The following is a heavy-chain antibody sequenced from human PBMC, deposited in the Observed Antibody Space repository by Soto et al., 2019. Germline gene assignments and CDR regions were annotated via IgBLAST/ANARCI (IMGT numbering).Heavy chain of an antibody. Sequence: EVQLLESGGGLVQPGGSLRLSCAASGFTFSTYALNWVRQAPAKGLEWVSAIGGRGGSTYFADSVKGRFSISRDSSKNTLYLQMNSLRAEDTAVYYCAKDGYGDRPYYFDYWGQGTLVTVSS. CDR1: GFTFSTYA. J-gene: IGHJ4*02. CDR3: AKDGYGDRPYYFDY. D-gene: IGHD4-17*01. CDR2: IGGRGGST. V-gene: IGHV3-23*01.